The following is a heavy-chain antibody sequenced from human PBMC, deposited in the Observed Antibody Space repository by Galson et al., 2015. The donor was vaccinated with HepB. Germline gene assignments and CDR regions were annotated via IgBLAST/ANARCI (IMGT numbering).Heavy chain of an antibody. CDR2: INAGNGNT. CDR1: GYTFTSYA. Sequence: SVKVSCKASGYTFTSYAMHWVRQAPGQRLEWMGWINAGNGNTKYSQKFQGRVTITRDTSASTAYMELSSLRSEDTAVYYCAREPYDILTGYPQSYGMDVWGQGTTVTVSS. J-gene: IGHJ6*02. D-gene: IGHD3-9*01. V-gene: IGHV1-3*01. CDR3: AREPYDILTGYPQSYGMDV.